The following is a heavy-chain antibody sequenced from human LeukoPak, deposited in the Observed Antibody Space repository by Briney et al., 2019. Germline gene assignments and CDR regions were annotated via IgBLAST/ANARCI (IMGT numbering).Heavy chain of an antibody. V-gene: IGHV3-30*18. J-gene: IGHJ6*02. CDR2: ISYDGSNK. Sequence: GRSLRLSCAASGFTFSSYGMHWVRQAPGKGLEWVAVISYDGSNKYYADSVKGRFTISRDNSKNTLYLQMNSLRAEDTAVYYCAKDLWIQLWSQNYYYYYGIDVWGQGTTVTVSS. CDR1: GFTFSSYG. D-gene: IGHD5-18*01. CDR3: AKDLWIQLWSQNYYYYYGIDV.